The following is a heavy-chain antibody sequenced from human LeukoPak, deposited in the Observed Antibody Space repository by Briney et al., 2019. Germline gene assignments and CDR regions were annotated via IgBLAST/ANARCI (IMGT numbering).Heavy chain of an antibody. V-gene: IGHV3-30-3*01. CDR2: ISYDGSNK. CDR3: ARDVMGSLDFDY. Sequence: SLRLSCAASGFTFSSYAMHWVRQAPGKGLEWVAVISYDGSNKYYADSVKGRFTISRDNSKNTLYLQMNSLRAEDTAVYYCARDVMGSLDFDYWGQGTLVTVSS. J-gene: IGHJ4*02. CDR1: GFTFSSYA. D-gene: IGHD2-8*01.